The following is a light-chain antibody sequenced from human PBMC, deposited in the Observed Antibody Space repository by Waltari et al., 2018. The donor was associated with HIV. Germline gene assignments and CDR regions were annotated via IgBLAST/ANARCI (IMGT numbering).Light chain of an antibody. Sequence: QSALTQPASVSGSPGQSISISCTGTSNDVGAYHYVPWYQQSPGKVPKRRIYDVYNRPSRISNRFSGSKSGNTASLTISGLQAEDESDYYCASFTSGRLNVFGSGTKVTVL. CDR3: ASFTSGRLNV. J-gene: IGLJ1*01. CDR2: DVY. CDR1: SNDVGAYHY. V-gene: IGLV2-14*01.